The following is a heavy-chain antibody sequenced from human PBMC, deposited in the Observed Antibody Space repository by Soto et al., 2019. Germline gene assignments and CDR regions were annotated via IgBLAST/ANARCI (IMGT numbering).Heavy chain of an antibody. CDR2: INPNSGGT. CDR1: GYTFTGYY. J-gene: IGHJ5*02. V-gene: IGHV1-2*02. D-gene: IGHD4-17*01. Sequence: RASVKVSCKASGYTFTGYYMHWVRQAPGQGLEWMGWINPNSGGTNYAQKFQGRVTMTRDTSISTAYMELSRLRSDDTAVYYCAREFSTVRRWGWFDPWGQGTLVTVSS. CDR3: AREFSTVRRWGWFDP.